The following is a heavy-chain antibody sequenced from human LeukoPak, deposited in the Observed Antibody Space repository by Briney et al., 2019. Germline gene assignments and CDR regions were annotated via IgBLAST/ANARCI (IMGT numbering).Heavy chain of an antibody. CDR3: ARSPYSSGWTYWYFGL. CDR2: IYTSGST. CDR1: GGSFSSYY. D-gene: IGHD6-19*01. J-gene: IGHJ2*01. V-gene: IGHV4-4*07. Sequence: SETLTLTCTASGGSFSSYYLSWIRQPAGKGLEWIGRIYTSGSTNYNPSLKRRVTMSVDTSKNQFSLKLSSVTAADRAVYCCARSPYSSGWTYWYFGLWGRGTLVTVSS.